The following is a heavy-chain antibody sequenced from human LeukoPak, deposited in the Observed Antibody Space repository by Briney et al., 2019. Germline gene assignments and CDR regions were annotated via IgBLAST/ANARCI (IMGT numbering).Heavy chain of an antibody. CDR2: ISSSSSYI. D-gene: IGHD6-13*01. CDR1: GFTFSSYS. CDR3: ARTSSSWYIYYYYYYMDV. V-gene: IGHV3-21*01. Sequence: PGGSLRLSCAASGFTFSSYSMNWVRQAPGKGLEWVSSISSSSSYIYYADSVKGRFTISRDNAKNSLYLQMNSLRAEDTAVYYCARTSSSWYIYYYYYYMDVWGKGTTVTVSS. J-gene: IGHJ6*03.